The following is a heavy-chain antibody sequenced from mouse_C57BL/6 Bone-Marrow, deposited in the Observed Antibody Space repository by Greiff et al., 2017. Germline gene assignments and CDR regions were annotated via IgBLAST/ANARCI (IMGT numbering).Heavy chain of an antibody. CDR2: IWSGGST. J-gene: IGHJ4*01. Sequence: VQLQQSGPGLVQPSQSLSITCTVSGFSLTSSGVHWVRQSPGKGLEWLGVIWSGGSTDYTAAFISRLSISKDNSKSQVFFKMNSLQAEDTAIYYCASNYGSSPYAMDDGGKGTSVTVSS. V-gene: IGHV2-2*01. D-gene: IGHD1-1*01. CDR3: ASNYGSSPYAMDD. CDR1: GFSLTSSG.